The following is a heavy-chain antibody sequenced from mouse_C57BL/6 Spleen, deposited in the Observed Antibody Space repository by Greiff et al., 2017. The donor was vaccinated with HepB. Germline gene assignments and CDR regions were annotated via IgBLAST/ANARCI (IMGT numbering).Heavy chain of an antibody. J-gene: IGHJ4*01. CDR1: GYTFTSYW. CDR3: ARRGDYAMDY. Sequence: VQLQQSGAELAKPGASVKLSCKASGYTFTSYWMHWVKQRPGQGLEWIGYINPSSGYTKYNQKFKDKATVTADKSSSTAYMQLSSLTYEDSAVYYCARRGDYAMDYWGQGTSVTVAS. V-gene: IGHV1-7*01. CDR2: INPSSGYT.